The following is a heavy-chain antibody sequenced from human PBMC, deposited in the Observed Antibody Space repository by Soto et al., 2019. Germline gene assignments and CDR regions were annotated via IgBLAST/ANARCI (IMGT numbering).Heavy chain of an antibody. CDR3: ARDLLRTETTEGYGMDV. CDR2: IIPIFGTA. Sequence: QGLEWMGGIIPIFGTANYAQKFQGRVTITADESTSTAYMELSSLRSEDTAVYYCARDLLRTETTEGYGMDVWGQGTTVSVSS. J-gene: IGHJ6*02. D-gene: IGHD4-17*01. V-gene: IGHV1-69*01.